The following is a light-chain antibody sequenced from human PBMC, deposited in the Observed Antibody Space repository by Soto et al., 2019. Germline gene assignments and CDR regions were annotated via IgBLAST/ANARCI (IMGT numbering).Light chain of an antibody. J-gene: IGKJ1*01. V-gene: IGKV1-8*01. CDR3: QQYYSYPPV. Sequence: AIRMTQSPSSFSASTGDRVTITCRASQGISSYLAWYQQKPGKAPKLLICAASTLQSGVPSRFSGSGSGTDFTLTISCLQSEDFATYYCQQYYSYPPVLGQGT. CDR2: AAS. CDR1: QGISSY.